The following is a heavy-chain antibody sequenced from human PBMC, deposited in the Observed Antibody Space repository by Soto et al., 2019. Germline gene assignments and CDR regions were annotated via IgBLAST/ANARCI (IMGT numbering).Heavy chain of an antibody. CDR2: IRYSGKT. CDR3: ARSNSGDCGAQPDH. D-gene: IGHD2-21*02. Sequence: QVQLQESGPGLVKPAQTLSFTCTVSGASINDGAFYWNWVRQHPEKGLEWIGYIRYSGKTDYSPSLKSRVIITLDPCKNQVSLMLTSVTDADTAIYCCARSNSGDCGAQPDHWGQGTPVTVSS. CDR1: GASINDGAFY. J-gene: IGHJ4*02. V-gene: IGHV4-31*03.